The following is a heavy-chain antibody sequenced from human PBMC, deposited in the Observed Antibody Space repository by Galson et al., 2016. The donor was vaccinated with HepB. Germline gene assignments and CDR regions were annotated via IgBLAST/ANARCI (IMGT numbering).Heavy chain of an antibody. CDR1: GDTFSNPG. J-gene: IGHJ4*02. CDR3: AWGRAGYHPDH. CDR2: IIPLFGTT. D-gene: IGHD3-9*01. Sequence: SVKVSCKASGDTFSNPGISWVRQASGQGLEWMGGIIPLFGTTKYSQKFQGRVTITADASRSTAYMELSSLTSDDAAVYYCAWGRAGYHPDHWGRGTLVSVSS. V-gene: IGHV1-69*13.